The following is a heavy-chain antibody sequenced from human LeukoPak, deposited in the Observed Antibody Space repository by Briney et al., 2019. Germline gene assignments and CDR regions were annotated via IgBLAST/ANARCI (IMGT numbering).Heavy chain of an antibody. Sequence: GGSLRLSCAASGFTFSSYSMNWVRQAPGKGLEWVSSISSSSSYIYYADSVKGRFTISRDNAKNSLYLQMNNLRAEDTAVYSCARDVTQKFYGVGDYFDYWGQGTLVTVSS. J-gene: IGHJ4*02. CDR1: GFTFSSYS. V-gene: IGHV3-21*01. CDR3: ARDVTQKFYGVGDYFDY. D-gene: IGHD4-17*01. CDR2: ISSSSSYI.